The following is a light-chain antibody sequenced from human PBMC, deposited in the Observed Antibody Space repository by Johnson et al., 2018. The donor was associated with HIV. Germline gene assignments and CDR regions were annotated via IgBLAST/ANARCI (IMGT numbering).Light chain of an antibody. CDR2: DNN. J-gene: IGLJ1*01. CDR1: SSNIGNNY. CDR3: ATWDSSMTDGGV. Sequence: QSVLSQPPSVSAAPGQKVTISCSGSSSNIGNNYVSWYQQLPGTAPKVLIYDNNKRPSGIPDRFSGSKSGTSATLGITGLQTGDEAEYYCATWDSSMTDGGVFGTGTKVTVL. V-gene: IGLV1-51*01.